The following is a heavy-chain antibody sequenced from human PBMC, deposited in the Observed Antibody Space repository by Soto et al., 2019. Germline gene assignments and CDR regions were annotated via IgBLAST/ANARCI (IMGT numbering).Heavy chain of an antibody. J-gene: IGHJ3*02. D-gene: IGHD3-22*01. CDR3: ARASSGYYLPSNSYDAFDI. Sequence: EVQLVESGGGLVQPGGSLRLSCAASGFTVSSNYMSWVRQAPGKGLEWVSVIYSGGSTYYPDSVKGRFTISRDNSKNTLYLQMNSLRAEDTAVYYCARASSGYYLPSNSYDAFDIWGQGTMVTVSS. CDR1: GFTVSSNY. V-gene: IGHV3-66*01. CDR2: IYSGGST.